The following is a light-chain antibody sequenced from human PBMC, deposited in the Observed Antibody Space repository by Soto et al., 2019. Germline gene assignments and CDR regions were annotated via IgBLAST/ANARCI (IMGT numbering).Light chain of an antibody. V-gene: IGLV2-14*01. CDR3: SSYTTSNTRQIV. CDR1: SSDVGGYNY. J-gene: IGLJ1*01. CDR2: DVS. Sequence: QCVLTQPASVSGAPGGAITISCTGTSSDVGGYNYVSWYQQHPGKAPKFMIYDVSNRPSGVSNRVSGSKSGNTASLTISGLQAEDEADYYCSSYTTSNTRQIVFGTGTKVTVL.